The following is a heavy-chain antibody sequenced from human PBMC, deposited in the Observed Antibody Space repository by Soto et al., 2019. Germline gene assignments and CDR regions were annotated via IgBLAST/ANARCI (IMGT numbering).Heavy chain of an antibody. Sequence: SETLSLTCTVSGGSISSSSYYWGWIRQPPGKGLEWIGSIYYSGSTYYNPSLKSRVTISVDTSKNQFSLKLSSVTAADTAVYYCARRKKGVTGTTGNWFDPWGQGTLVTVSS. CDR2: IYYSGST. J-gene: IGHJ5*02. CDR3: ARRKKGVTGTTGNWFDP. D-gene: IGHD1-20*01. CDR1: GGSISSSSYY. V-gene: IGHV4-39*01.